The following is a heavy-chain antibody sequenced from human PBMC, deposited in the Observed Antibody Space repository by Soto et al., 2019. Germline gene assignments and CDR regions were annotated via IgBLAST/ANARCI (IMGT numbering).Heavy chain of an antibody. J-gene: IGHJ5*02. V-gene: IGHV1-69*06. Sequence: QVQLVQSGAEVKKPGSSVKVSCKAAGGTFSSYAISWVRQAPGQGLEWMGGIIPIFGTANYAQKFQGRVTITADKSPSTAYMELSSLRSEDTAGYYCARAYGSGSYYYNWFDPWGQGTLVTVSS. CDR1: GGTFSSYA. CDR2: IIPIFGTA. D-gene: IGHD3-10*01. CDR3: ARAYGSGSYYYNWFDP.